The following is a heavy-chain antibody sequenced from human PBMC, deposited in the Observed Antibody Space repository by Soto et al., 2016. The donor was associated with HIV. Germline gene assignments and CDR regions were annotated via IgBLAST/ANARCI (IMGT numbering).Heavy chain of an antibody. D-gene: IGHD3-10*02. V-gene: IGHV1-18*01. J-gene: IGHJ4*02. CDR1: GYTFTSHG. CDR3: ARDPPYHDVDGGDF. CDR2: ISTYDANT. Sequence: QVQLMQSGAEVKKPGASVKVSCKASGYTFTSHGITWVRQAPGQGLEWMGWISTYDANTKYAQKFQGRVIMTTDTSTSTAYMELRTLKSEDTAVYYCARDPPYHDVDGGDFWGQGTLVTVSS.